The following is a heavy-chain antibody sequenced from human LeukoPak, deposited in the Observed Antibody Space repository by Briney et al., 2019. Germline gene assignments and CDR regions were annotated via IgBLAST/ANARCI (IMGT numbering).Heavy chain of an antibody. V-gene: IGHV4-39*01. Sequence: SETLSLTCTVSGGPISGTPSYGGGIRRPPGKGLEWIGTVYYTGSTYYNPSLKSRRTLPVDTFTTQFPLKLNSVTAADPAVYYCARAQGYFDWSPWGQGTLVSVCS. CDR3: ARAQGYFDWSP. CDR1: GGPISGTPSY. D-gene: IGHD3-9*01. CDR2: VYYTGST. J-gene: IGHJ5*02.